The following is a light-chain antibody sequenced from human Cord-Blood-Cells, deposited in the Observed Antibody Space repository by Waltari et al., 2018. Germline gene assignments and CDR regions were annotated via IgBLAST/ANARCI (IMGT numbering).Light chain of an antibody. CDR1: QSISSW. CDR3: QQYNSYSRT. J-gene: IGKJ1*01. Sequence: DIQLTQSPSTLSASVGDRVTITCRASQSISSWLAWYQQKPGKAPKLLIYNASSLESAVPSRFSGSGSGTEFAHTISSLQPDDFATYYCQQYNSYSRTFGQGTKVEIK. V-gene: IGKV1-5*03. CDR2: NAS.